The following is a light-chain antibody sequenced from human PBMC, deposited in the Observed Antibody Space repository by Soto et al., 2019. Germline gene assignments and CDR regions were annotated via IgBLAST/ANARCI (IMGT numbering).Light chain of an antibody. Sequence: QSVLTQPPSASGSPGQSVTISCTGTSSDVGGYNYVSWYQQHPVKAPKLMIYEVSKRPSGVSDRFSGSKSGNTASLTVSGLQAEDEADYCCSSYAGSNNVVFGGGTKLTVL. J-gene: IGLJ2*01. V-gene: IGLV2-8*01. CDR1: SSDVGGYNY. CDR2: EVS. CDR3: SSYAGSNNVV.